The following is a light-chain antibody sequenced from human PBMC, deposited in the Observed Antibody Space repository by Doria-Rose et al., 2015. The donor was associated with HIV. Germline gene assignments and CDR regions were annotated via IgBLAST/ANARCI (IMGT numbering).Light chain of an antibody. V-gene: IGKV4-1*01. CDR2: WAS. J-gene: IGKJ3*01. CDR3: QQYYDTPS. CDR1: QSVLYTSKNY. Sequence: TQSPESLGMSLGERATLNCKSNQSVLYTSKNYLAWYQQKPGQPPKLLIYWASTRQSGVTARFSGSGSGTDFTLTISSLEAEDVAVYYCQQYYDTPSFGPGTTVDIK.